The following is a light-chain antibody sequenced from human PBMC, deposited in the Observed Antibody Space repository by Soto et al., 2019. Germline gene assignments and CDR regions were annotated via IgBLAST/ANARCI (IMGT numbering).Light chain of an antibody. CDR2: RNN. CDR1: SSNIGSNY. J-gene: IGLJ3*02. CDR3: ADWDDRLSGRV. Sequence: QPVLTQPPSSSGTPGQRVTISCSGSSSNIGSNYVYCYQQLPGTAPKLLIYRNNQRPSGVPDRFSGSKSGTSASLAISGLRSDDEADYYCADWDDRLSGRVFGGGTKLTVL. V-gene: IGLV1-47*01.